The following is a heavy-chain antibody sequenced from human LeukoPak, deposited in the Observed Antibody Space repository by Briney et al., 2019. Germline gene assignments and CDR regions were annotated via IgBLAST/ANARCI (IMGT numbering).Heavy chain of an antibody. CDR3: AREIGGSSWYSSNAFDI. V-gene: IGHV4-4*07. J-gene: IGHJ3*02. D-gene: IGHD6-13*01. CDR1: GGSISNYF. CDR2: IYTSGST. Sequence: PSETLSLTCTVSGGSISNYFWSWIRQPAGKGLEWIGRIYTSGSTNYNPSFKCRVTMSVDTSKNQFSLKVSSVTAADTAVYYCAREIGGSSWYSSNAFDIWGQGTMVTVSS.